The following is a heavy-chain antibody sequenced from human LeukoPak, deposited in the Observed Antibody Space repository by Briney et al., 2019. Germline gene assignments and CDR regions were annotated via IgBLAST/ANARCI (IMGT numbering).Heavy chain of an antibody. CDR2: IRYDGSNK. CDR3: AKRIVVVVAATYY. CDR1: GFTFSSYG. D-gene: IGHD2-15*01. V-gene: IGHV3-30*02. Sequence: GGSLRLSCAASGFTFSSYGMHRVRQAPGKGLEWVAFIRYDGSNKYYADSVKGRFTISRDNSKNTLYLRMNSLRAEDTAIYYCAKRIVVVVAATYYWGQGTLVTVSS. J-gene: IGHJ4*02.